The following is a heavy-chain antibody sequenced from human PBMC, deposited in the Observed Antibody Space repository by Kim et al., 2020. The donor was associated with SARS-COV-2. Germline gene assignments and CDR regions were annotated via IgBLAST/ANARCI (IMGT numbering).Heavy chain of an antibody. V-gene: IGHV3-9*01. J-gene: IGHJ3*02. D-gene: IGHD3-22*01. Sequence: GGSLRLSCAASGFTFGDYAMHWVRQAPGKGLEWVSGISWNSGSIGYADSVKGRFTISRDNAKNSLYLQMNSLRAEDTALYYCAKDWKVVITTGGAFDIWGQGTMVTVSS. CDR3: AKDWKVVITTGGAFDI. CDR2: ISWNSGSI. CDR1: GFTFGDYA.